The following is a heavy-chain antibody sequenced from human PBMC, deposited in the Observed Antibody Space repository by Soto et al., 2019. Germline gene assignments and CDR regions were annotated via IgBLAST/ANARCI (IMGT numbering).Heavy chain of an antibody. V-gene: IGHV3-30*18. D-gene: IGHD2-15*01. CDR1: GFIFSNYG. CDR3: AKRGGVVGGSEHPFFEY. CDR2: ISFDGKNR. Sequence: QVQLVESGGGVVQPGRSLRLSCAASGFIFSNYGMHWVRQAPGKGLEWVALISFDGKNRKYADAVKGRFTIYRDNPKNTLYLEMNSLRPEDTAFYYCAKRGGVVGGSEHPFFEYWGQGTLVTVSS. J-gene: IGHJ4*02.